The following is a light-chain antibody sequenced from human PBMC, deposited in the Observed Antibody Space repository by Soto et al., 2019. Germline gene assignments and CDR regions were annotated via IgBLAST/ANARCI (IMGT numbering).Light chain of an antibody. CDR1: SSNIGTSS. CDR3: AAWDDSLNGHV. CDR2: TTN. V-gene: IGLV1-44*01. Sequence: QSALTQPHSASGTPGQRVTISCSGSSSNIGTSSVHWFQQLPGTAPKLLISTTNQRPSGVPERFSGSKSGTSASLAISELQSEDEANYYCAAWDDSLNGHVFGTGTKVTVL. J-gene: IGLJ1*01.